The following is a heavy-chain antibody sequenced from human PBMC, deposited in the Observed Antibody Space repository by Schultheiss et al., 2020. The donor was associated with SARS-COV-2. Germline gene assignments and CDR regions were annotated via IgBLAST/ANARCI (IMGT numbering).Heavy chain of an antibody. Sequence: GESLKISCAASGFTFSSYSMNWVRQAPGKGLEWVSVIYSGGSTYYADSVKGRFTISRHNSKNTLYLQMNSLRPEDTAVYYCARIHPTVVTPAEDAWGQGTLVTVSS. D-gene: IGHD4-23*01. V-gene: IGHV3-66*02. J-gene: IGHJ4*02. CDR1: GFTFSSYS. CDR3: ARIHPTVVTPAEDA. CDR2: IYSGGST.